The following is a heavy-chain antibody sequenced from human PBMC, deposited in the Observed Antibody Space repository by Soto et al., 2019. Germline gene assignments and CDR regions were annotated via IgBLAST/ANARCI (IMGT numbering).Heavy chain of an antibody. D-gene: IGHD6-25*01. CDR1: GFTFSTYD. CDR3: AKDLGDSSADDGADY. J-gene: IGHJ4*02. Sequence: QVQLVESGGGVVQPGRSPRLSCAASGFTFSTYDMHWVRQAPGKGLEWVAVISSDGSNEYYADSVKGRFTISRDNSKNTLYVQMNSLRAEDTAVYYCAKDLGDSSADDGADYWGQGTLVTVSS. V-gene: IGHV3-30*18. CDR2: ISSDGSNE.